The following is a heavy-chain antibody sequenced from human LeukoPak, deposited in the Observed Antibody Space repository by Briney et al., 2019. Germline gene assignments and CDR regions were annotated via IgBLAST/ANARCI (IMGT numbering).Heavy chain of an antibody. D-gene: IGHD6-13*01. Sequence: KPSETLSLTCTVSGYSISSGYYWGWVRQPPGKGLEWIGSIYHSGSTYYNPSLKSRVTISVDTSKNQFSLKLNSVTAADTAVYYCARVDRAAADHFDYWGQGTLVTVSS. V-gene: IGHV4-38-2*02. CDR1: GYSISSGYY. CDR3: ARVDRAAADHFDY. CDR2: IYHSGST. J-gene: IGHJ4*02.